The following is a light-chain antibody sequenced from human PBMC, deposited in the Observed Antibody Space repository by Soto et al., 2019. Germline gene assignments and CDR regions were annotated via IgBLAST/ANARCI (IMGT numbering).Light chain of an antibody. CDR2: AAT. J-gene: IGKJ2*01. V-gene: IGKV1-39*01. CDR1: QSSSTS. Sequence: DIQMTQSPSSLSASVGDRVTITCRASQSSSTSLNWYQQKPGKAPKLLIYAATSLQSGVPSRFSGSGSGTDFTLTINSLQPEDCATYYCQQSFSAPYTFGQGTKLEIK. CDR3: QQSFSAPYT.